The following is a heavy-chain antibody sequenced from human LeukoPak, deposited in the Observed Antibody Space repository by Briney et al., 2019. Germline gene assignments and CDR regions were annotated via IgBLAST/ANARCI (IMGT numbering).Heavy chain of an antibody. CDR1: GFTFSSYA. D-gene: IGHD3-10*01. V-gene: IGHV3-23*01. Sequence: GGSLRLSCAASGFTFSSYAMSWVRQAPGKGLEWVSSISGSDGTTYYADSVKGRFTISRDNSKNTLYLQMNSLRAEDTAVYYCARVAYYGSETHGFDYWGQGTLVTVSS. J-gene: IGHJ4*02. CDR2: ISGSDGTT. CDR3: ARVAYYGSETHGFDY.